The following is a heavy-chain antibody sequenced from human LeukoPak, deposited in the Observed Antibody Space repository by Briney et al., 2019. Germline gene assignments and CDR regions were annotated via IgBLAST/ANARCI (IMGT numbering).Heavy chain of an antibody. J-gene: IGHJ4*02. V-gene: IGHV5-51*01. CDR3: ARRRDLYSGSYYPFDY. D-gene: IGHD1-26*01. CDR1: GYSFTSYW. CDR2: IYPGDSDA. Sequence: ASLQISCQGSGYSFTSYWIGWVRQMPGKGLKWMGIIYPGDSDARYSPSFQGQVTISADKSISTAYLQWSSLKASDTAMYYCARRRDLYSGSYYPFDYWGQGTLVTVSS.